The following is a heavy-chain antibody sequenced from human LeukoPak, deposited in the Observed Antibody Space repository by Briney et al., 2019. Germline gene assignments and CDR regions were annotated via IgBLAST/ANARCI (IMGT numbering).Heavy chain of an antibody. CDR2: ISWNSGSI. V-gene: IGHV3-9*01. Sequence: GGSLRLSCAASGFTFDDYAMHWVRQAPGKGLEWVSGISWNSGSIGYADSVKGRFTISRDNAKNSLYLQMNSLRAEDTAVYYCARGYSSSSWSLFDYWGQGTLVTVSS. CDR1: GFTFDDYA. J-gene: IGHJ4*02. D-gene: IGHD6-6*01. CDR3: ARGYSSSSWSLFDY.